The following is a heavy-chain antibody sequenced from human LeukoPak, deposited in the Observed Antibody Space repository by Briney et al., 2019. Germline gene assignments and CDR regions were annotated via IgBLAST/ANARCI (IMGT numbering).Heavy chain of an antibody. D-gene: IGHD3-10*01. CDR3: ARHLGEIDY. CDR1: GFTFSSYA. Sequence: LRLSCAASGFTFSSYAMSWVRQHPGKGLEWIGYIYYSGSTYYNPSLKSRVTISVDTSKNQFSLKLSSVTAADTAVYYCARHLGEIDYWGPGTLVTVSS. CDR2: IYYSGST. J-gene: IGHJ4*02. V-gene: IGHV4-31*02.